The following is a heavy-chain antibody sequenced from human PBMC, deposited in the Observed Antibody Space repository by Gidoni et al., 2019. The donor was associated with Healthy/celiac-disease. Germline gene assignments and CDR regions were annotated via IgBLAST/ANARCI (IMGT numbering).Heavy chain of an antibody. V-gene: IGHV4-59*08. J-gene: IGHJ4*02. CDR1: GGSISSYY. CDR3: ARGRLDY. Sequence: QVQLQESGPGLVKPSETLSLTCTVSGGSISSYYWSWIRQPPGKGLEWIGYIYYSGSTNYNPPLKSRVTISVDTSKNQFSLKLSSVTAADTAVYYCARGRLDYWGQGTLVTVSS. CDR2: IYYSGST.